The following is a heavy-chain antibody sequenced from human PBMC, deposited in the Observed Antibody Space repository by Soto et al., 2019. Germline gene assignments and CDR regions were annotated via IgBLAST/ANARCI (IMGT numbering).Heavy chain of an antibody. J-gene: IGHJ5*02. V-gene: IGHV1-69*13. D-gene: IGHD6-19*01. CDR2: IIPIFGTA. Sequence: ASVNVSCKSSGGTFSSYSISWVRQAPGQGLEWMGGIIPIFGTANYAQKFQGRVTITADESTSTAYMELSSLRSEDTAVYYCARVDSSGWYYWFDPWGQGTLVTVSS. CDR3: ARVDSSGWYYWFDP. CDR1: GGTFSSYS.